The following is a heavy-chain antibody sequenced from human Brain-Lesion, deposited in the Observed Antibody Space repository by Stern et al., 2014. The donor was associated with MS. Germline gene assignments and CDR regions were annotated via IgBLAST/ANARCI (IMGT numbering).Heavy chain of an antibody. CDR3: ATYYYDSTGYNDF. J-gene: IGHJ4*02. CDR2: INPKSGGT. V-gene: IGHV1-2*04. CDR1: GYTFTGYY. D-gene: IGHD3-22*01. Sequence: VRLVQSGAEVKKPGASVKVSCKASGYTFTGYYMPWVRQAPGQGLEWMGWINPKSGGTNYAQKFQGWVTMTRDTSINTAYMELSRLRSDDTAVYYCATYYYDSTGYNDFWGQGTLVTVSS.